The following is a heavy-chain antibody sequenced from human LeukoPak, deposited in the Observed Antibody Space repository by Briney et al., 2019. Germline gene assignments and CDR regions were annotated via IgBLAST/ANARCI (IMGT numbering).Heavy chain of an antibody. J-gene: IGHJ4*02. CDR3: ARQYYYDSSGSMYYFDY. V-gene: IGHV3-21*01. CDR2: ISSSSNYI. CDR1: GFTFSSYS. Sequence: GGSLRLSCAASGFTFSSYSMSWVRQAPGKGLEWVSSISSSSNYIYYPDSLKGRFTISRDNAKNSLYLQVNSLRAEDTAVYYCARQYYYDSSGSMYYFDYWGQGTLVTVSS. D-gene: IGHD3-22*01.